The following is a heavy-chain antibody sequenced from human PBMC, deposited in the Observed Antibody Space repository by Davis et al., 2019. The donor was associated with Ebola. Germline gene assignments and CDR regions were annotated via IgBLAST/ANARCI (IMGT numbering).Heavy chain of an antibody. CDR1: GYTFTSYD. CDR3: ARNQLYGDRLNYYYYYAMDV. V-gene: IGHV1-8*01. J-gene: IGHJ6*02. CDR2: MNPNSGNT. Sequence: AASVKVSCKASGYTFTSYDINWVRQATGQGLEWMGWMNPNSGNTGYAQKFQGRVTMTRNTSISTAYMELSSLRSEDMAVYYCARNQLYGDRLNYYYYYAMDVWGQGTTVTVSS. D-gene: IGHD1-14*01.